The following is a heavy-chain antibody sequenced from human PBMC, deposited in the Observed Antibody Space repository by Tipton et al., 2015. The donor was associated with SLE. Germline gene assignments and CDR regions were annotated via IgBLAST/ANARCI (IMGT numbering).Heavy chain of an antibody. CDR2: IDPSDSYT. J-gene: IGHJ4*02. CDR1: GYTFTSYW. D-gene: IGHD1-26*01. V-gene: IGHV5-10-1*01. Sequence: QLVQSGAEVKKPGESLRISCKASGYTFTSYWISWVRQMPGKGLEWMGRIDPSDSYTNYRPSFQGHVTISADKSISTAYLQWSSLKASDTAMYYCARHPEWELLLDHWGQGTLVTVSS. CDR3: ARHPEWELLLDH.